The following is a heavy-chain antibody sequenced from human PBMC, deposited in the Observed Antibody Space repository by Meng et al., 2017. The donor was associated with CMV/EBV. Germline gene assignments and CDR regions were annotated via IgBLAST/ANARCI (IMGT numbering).Heavy chain of an antibody. J-gene: IGHJ4*02. Sequence: LSLTCAASGFTVSSNYMSWVRQAPGKGLEWVSVIYSGGSTYYADSVKGRFTISRDNSKNTLYLQMNSLRAEDTAVYYCATTASSGYYYYFNYWGQGTRVTVSS. CDR2: IYSGGST. V-gene: IGHV3-53*01. CDR1: GFTVSSNY. D-gene: IGHD3-22*01. CDR3: ATTASSGYYYYFNY.